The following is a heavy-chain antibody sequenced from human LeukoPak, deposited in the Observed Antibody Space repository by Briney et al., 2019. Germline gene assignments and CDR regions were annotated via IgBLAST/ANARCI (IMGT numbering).Heavy chain of an antibody. J-gene: IGHJ4*02. D-gene: IGHD3-10*01. CDR3: ARDQGSGGIYYFDY. CDR2: ISYDGSNK. Sequence: PGGSLRLSCAASGFTFSSYAMHWVRQAPGKGLEWVAVISYDGSNKYYADSVKGRFTISRDNSKNTLYLQMNSLRAEDTAVYYCARDQGSGGIYYFDYWGQGTLVTVSS. V-gene: IGHV3-30-3*01. CDR1: GFTFSSYA.